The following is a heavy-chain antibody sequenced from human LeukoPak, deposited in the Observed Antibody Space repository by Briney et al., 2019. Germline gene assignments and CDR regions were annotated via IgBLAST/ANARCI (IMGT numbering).Heavy chain of an antibody. J-gene: IGHJ5*02. V-gene: IGHV4-38-2*02. CDR3: ARAPVLLWFGELLGDWFDP. Sequence: PSETLSLTCTVSGYSISSGYYWGWIRQSPGKGLEWIGSIYNSGSTYYNPSLKSRVTISVDTSKNQFSLKLSSVTAADTAVYYCARAPVLLWFGELLGDWFDPWGRGTLVTVSS. D-gene: IGHD3-10*01. CDR2: IYNSGST. CDR1: GYSISSGYY.